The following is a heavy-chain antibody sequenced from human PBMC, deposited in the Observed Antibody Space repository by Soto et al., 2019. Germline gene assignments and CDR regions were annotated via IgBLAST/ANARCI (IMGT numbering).Heavy chain of an antibody. J-gene: IGHJ5*02. CDR1: GGSIRRTSYY. CDR2: IYYSGST. CDR3: ARPPVTAGPFDP. V-gene: IGHV4-39*01. D-gene: IGHD2-21*02. Sequence: PSETLSLTCTVSGGSIRRTSYYWGWIRQPPGKGLEWIGNIYYSGSTYYNPSLKSRVTISVDTSKNRFSLKLTSVTAADTAVYYCARPPVTAGPFDPWGQGTLVTVPS.